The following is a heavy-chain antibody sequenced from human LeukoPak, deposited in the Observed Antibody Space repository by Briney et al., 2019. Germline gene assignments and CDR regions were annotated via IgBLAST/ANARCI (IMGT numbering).Heavy chain of an antibody. D-gene: IGHD2-8*01. CDR1: GYTFTGYY. V-gene: IGHV1-2*02. J-gene: IGHJ6*03. CDR2: INPDGGVT. Sequence: ASVKVSCKASGYTFTGYYIHWVRQAPGQGLEWMGWINPDGGVTKSAQNFQGRVTMTRDKSINTVYMELSGLTSDDTALYYCARRPNYYYYMDFWGTGTTVSVSS. CDR3: ARRPNYYYYMDF.